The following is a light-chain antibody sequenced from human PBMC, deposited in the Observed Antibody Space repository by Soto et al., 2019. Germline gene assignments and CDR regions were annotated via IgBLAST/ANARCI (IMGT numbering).Light chain of an antibody. V-gene: IGKV1-33*01. J-gene: IGKJ5*01. CDR1: QDISNH. Sequence: DIQMTQSPSSLSASVGDRVTITCQASQDISNHLNWYQQKPGKAPKVLIYDASNLATGVPSRFSGSGSGTDFTFTISSLQPEDSATYYCQQYDNVPPITFGQGTRLEIK. CDR2: DAS. CDR3: QQYDNVPPIT.